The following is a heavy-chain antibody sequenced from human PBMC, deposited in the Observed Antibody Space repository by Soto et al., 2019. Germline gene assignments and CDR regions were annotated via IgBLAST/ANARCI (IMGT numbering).Heavy chain of an antibody. Sequence: GGSLRLSCAASGFTFSSYGMHWVRQAPGKGLEWVAVISYDGSNKYYADSVKGRFTISRDNSKNTLYLQMNSLRAEDTAVYYCALNYDSSGYYYPDAFDIWGQGTMVTVSS. J-gene: IGHJ3*02. CDR1: GFTFSSYG. V-gene: IGHV3-30*03. D-gene: IGHD3-22*01. CDR2: ISYDGSNK. CDR3: ALNYDSSGYYYPDAFDI.